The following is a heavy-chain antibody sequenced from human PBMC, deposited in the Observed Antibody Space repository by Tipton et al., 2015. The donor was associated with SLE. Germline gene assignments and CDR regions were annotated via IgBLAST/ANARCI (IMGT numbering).Heavy chain of an antibody. CDR1: GGSISSHY. CDR2: IYYSGST. V-gene: IGHV4-59*11. J-gene: IGHJ1*01. D-gene: IGHD6-19*01. Sequence: TLSLTCTVSGGSISSHYWSWIRQPPGKGLEWIGYIYYSGSTNYNPSLKSRVTISVDTSKNQFSLKLSSVTAADTAVYYCARAHGQYSSGWYGYFQHWGQGTLVTVSS. CDR3: ARAHGQYSSGWYGYFQH.